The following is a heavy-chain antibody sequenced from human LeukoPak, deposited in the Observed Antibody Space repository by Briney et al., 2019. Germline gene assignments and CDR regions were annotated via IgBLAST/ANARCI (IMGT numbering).Heavy chain of an antibody. J-gene: IGHJ6*02. CDR3: ARVPIVDTATPVYYYYGMDV. V-gene: IGHV4-59*01. CDR2: IYHSGST. D-gene: IGHD5-18*01. Sequence: SETLSLTCTVSGGSISSYYWSWIRQPPGKGLEWIGYIYHSGSTNYNPSLKSRVTISVDTSKNQFSLKLSSVTAADTAVYYCARVPIVDTATPVYYYYGMDVWGQGTTVTVSS. CDR1: GGSISSYY.